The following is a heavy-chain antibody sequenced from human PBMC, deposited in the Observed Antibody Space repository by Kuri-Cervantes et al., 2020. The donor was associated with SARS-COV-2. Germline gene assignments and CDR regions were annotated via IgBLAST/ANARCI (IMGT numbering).Heavy chain of an antibody. J-gene: IGHJ3*02. CDR1: RDSISRYY. V-gene: IGHV4-59*08. Sequence: ESLKISCTVSRDSISRYYWSWIRQPPGKGLEFIGYIYYTGSTNYNPSLKSRVTISVDTTKKHFSLKLSSVTAADTAVYYCARLNMDNDFWSGGVKRLSVFDIWGQGKMVNVSS. D-gene: IGHD3-3*01. CDR3: ARLNMDNDFWSGGVKRLSVFDI. CDR2: IYYTGST.